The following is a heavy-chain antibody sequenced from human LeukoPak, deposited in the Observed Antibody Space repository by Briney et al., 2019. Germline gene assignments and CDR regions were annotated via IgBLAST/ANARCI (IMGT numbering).Heavy chain of an antibody. D-gene: IGHD1-7*01. J-gene: IGHJ4*02. CDR1: GYTLTGYY. Sequence: ASVKVSCKASGYTLTGYYMHWVRQAPGQGLEWMGWINPNSGGTNYAQKFQGRVTMTRDTSISTAYMELSRLRSDDTAVYYCACFFDELRIEYFDYWGQGTLVTVSS. CDR2: INPNSGGT. CDR3: ACFFDELRIEYFDY. V-gene: IGHV1-2*02.